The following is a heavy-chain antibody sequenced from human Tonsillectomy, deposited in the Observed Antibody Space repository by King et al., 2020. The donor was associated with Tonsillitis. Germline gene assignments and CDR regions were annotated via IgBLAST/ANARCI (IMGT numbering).Heavy chain of an antibody. CDR2: ISYDGDNE. V-gene: IGHV3-30*03. CDR3: ARSRPGSSWYGGDY. J-gene: IGHJ4*02. Sequence: VQLVESGGGVVQPGRSLRLSCAASGFTFSSYGMHWVRQAPGKGLEWMAVISYDGDNEYHADSVKGRFTIFRDNSKNTLYLEMNSLRTEDTAVYYCARSRPGSSWYGGDYWGQGTRVTVSS. CDR1: GFTFSSYG. D-gene: IGHD6-13*01.